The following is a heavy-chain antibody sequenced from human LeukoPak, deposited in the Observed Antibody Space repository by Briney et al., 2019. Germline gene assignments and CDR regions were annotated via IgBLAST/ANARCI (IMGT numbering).Heavy chain of an antibody. J-gene: IGHJ4*02. CDR2: INNDGTST. V-gene: IGHV3-74*01. Sequence: GGSLRLSCAASGFTFSSYWMHWVRQAPGKGLVWVSRINNDGTSTSYADSVKGRFTISRDNAKSRLYVQMNGLRAEDTAVYYCATGSGLWSPDYWGQGTLVTVSS. D-gene: IGHD5-18*01. CDR3: ATGSGLWSPDY. CDR1: GFTFSSYW.